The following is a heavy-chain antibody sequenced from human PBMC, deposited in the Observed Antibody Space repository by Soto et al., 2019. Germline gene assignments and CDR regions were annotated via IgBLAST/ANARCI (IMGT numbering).Heavy chain of an antibody. V-gene: IGHV3-21*01. J-gene: IGHJ6*02. CDR1: GFTFSSYS. Sequence: EVQLVESGGGLVKPGGSLRLSCAASGFTFSSYSMNWVRQAPGKGLEWVSSISSSTSYIYYADSVKGRFTISRDNAKNSFYLQMNRLRAEDRAVYYCATEGASDDFWSGSGYYYYYGMDVWGQGSTVTVSS. CDR3: ATEGASDDFWSGSGYYYYYGMDV. CDR2: ISSSTSYI. D-gene: IGHD3-3*01.